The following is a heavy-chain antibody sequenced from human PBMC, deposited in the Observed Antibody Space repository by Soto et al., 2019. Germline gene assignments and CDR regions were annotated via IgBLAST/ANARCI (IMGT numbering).Heavy chain of an antibody. V-gene: IGHV5-51*01. CDR3: ARLDVQNWNYFDY. Sequence: PGESLKISCQASGYDFSTYWIGWVRQMPGKGLEWMGIIYPGDSTTMYSPSFQGQVTISADKSITTASLQWNSLQASDTAMYYCARLDVQNWNYFDYWGQGTLVTVSS. D-gene: IGHD1-1*01. J-gene: IGHJ4*02. CDR2: IYPGDSTT. CDR1: GYDFSTYW.